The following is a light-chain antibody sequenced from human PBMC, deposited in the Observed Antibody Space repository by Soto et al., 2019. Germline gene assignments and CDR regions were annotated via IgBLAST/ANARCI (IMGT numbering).Light chain of an antibody. CDR3: HQYGTVPWT. V-gene: IGKV3-20*01. J-gene: IGKJ1*01. Sequence: EIVLTQSPGTLSLSPGERATLSCRASQSVSSNYLAWYQQKPGQAPRLLIYGSSSRATGVPDRFSGSGSGTGSTLTITRLEPEDFAVYYCHQYGTVPWTFGRGTKVDI. CDR2: GSS. CDR1: QSVSSNY.